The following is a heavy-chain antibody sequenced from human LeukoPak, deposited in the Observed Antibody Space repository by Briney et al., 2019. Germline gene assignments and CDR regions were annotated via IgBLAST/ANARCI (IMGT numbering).Heavy chain of an antibody. J-gene: IGHJ4*02. D-gene: IGHD5-12*01. CDR2: IIPLFDTA. CDR1: GGSFSSYG. CDR3: ARCPWLRDGQGAYYFDY. Sequence: SVKVSCKASGGSFSSYGIIWVRQAPGQGLEWMGGIIPLFDTADYAQKFQDRVTITADESSSTAYMELSSLRSEDTAVYYCARCPWLRDGQGAYYFDYWGQGTLVTVSS. V-gene: IGHV1-69*13.